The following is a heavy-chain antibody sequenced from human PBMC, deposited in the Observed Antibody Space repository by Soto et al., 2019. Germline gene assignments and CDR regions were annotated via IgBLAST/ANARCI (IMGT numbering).Heavy chain of an antibody. CDR3: AKRGVISWSTLDP. CDR2: ISGAGGGT. D-gene: IGHD6-13*01. Sequence: EVQLLESGGGLVQPGGSLRLSCAASGFTFSDYAMSWVRQAPGKGREWVSTISGAGGGTYYADSVKGRFTISRDNSKNTLFVQMNRLRAEDTALYYCAKRGVISWSTLDPWGQGTLVTVSS. CDR1: GFTFSDYA. J-gene: IGHJ5*02. V-gene: IGHV3-23*01.